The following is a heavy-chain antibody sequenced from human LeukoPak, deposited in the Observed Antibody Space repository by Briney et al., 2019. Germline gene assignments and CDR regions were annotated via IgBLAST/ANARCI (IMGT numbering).Heavy chain of an antibody. CDR1: GGPISSFY. Sequence: SETLSLTCTVSGGPISSFYWSWIRQPPGKGLEWIGYIYTRGGTNYNPSLKSRVTISADTSKNQFSLRVSSVTAADTAVYYCARHKWELTVGAFDIWGQGTMVTVSS. CDR2: IYTRGGT. V-gene: IGHV4-4*09. CDR3: ARHKWELTVGAFDI. J-gene: IGHJ3*02. D-gene: IGHD1-26*01.